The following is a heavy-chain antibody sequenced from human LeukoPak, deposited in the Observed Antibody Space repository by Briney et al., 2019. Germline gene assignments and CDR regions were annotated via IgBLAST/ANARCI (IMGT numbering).Heavy chain of an antibody. D-gene: IGHD4-23*01. CDR1: GGSISGSSYY. CDR3: ARNGGNSDFDY. CDR2: IYYSGST. Sequence: SETLSLTCTVSGGSISGSSYYWGWIRQPPGKGLEWIGSIYYSGSTNYNPSLKSRVSISVDKSKNQFSLKLNSVTAADTAVYYCARNGGNSDFDYWGQGTLVTVSS. V-gene: IGHV4-39*07. J-gene: IGHJ4*02.